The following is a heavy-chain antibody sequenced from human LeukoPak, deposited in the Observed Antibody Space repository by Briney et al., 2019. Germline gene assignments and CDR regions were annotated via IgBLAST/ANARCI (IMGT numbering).Heavy chain of an antibody. CDR3: TNKVFA. Sequence: GGSLRLSCAASGFTFSSYSMNWVRQAPGKGLEWVANIKPDGSDKYYVDSVKGRFTISRDNAKNSVYLQMNGLRAEDTAVYYCTNKVFAWGPGTLVTVSS. CDR1: GFTFSSYS. V-gene: IGHV3-7*02. J-gene: IGHJ4*02. CDR2: IKPDGSDK.